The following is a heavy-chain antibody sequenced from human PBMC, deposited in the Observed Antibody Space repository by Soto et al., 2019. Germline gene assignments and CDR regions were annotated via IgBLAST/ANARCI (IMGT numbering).Heavy chain of an antibody. CDR1: GFSLTSAGAG. Sequence: QITLKESGPTLVQPTQTLTLTCTFSGFSLTSAGAGVGCIRQPPGKGLEWLALIYWNDDKRYSPSLKSRLTITKDPSKNQVVLLMTNMDPVDTATYYCAHRGYGDYPRDNWFDPWGQGTLVTVPS. D-gene: IGHD4-17*01. J-gene: IGHJ5*02. CDR3: AHRGYGDYPRDNWFDP. CDR2: IYWNDDK. V-gene: IGHV2-5*01.